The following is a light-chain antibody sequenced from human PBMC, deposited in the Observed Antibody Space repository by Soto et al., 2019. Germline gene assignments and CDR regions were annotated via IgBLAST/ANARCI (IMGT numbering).Light chain of an antibody. CDR2: GNS. CDR3: QSYDSSLSASYV. CDR1: SSNIGAGYD. Sequence: QSALTQPPSVSRAPGRRGTITCTGNSSNIGAGYDVHWYQQLPGTAPKLLIYGNSNRPSAVPDRFSGSKSATSASLAITGLQADDEADHYCQSYDSSLSASYVFGTGTKVTVL. J-gene: IGLJ1*01. V-gene: IGLV1-40*01.